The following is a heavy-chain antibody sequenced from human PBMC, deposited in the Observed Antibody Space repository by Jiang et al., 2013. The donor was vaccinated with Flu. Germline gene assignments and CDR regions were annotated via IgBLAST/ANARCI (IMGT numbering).Heavy chain of an antibody. Sequence: SQTLSLTCAISGDSVSNNAAAWNWIRLSPSRGPEWLGRTYYRSKWYTDYALSVQSRITITADTSRNQFSLHLNSVTPEDTAVYYCAGAKYNRGWPPPWGQGTLVTVSS. CDR1: GDSVSNNAAA. D-gene: IGHD6-19*01. J-gene: IGHJ5*02. CDR2: TYYRSKWYT. V-gene: IGHV6-1*01. CDR3: AGAKYNRGWPPP.